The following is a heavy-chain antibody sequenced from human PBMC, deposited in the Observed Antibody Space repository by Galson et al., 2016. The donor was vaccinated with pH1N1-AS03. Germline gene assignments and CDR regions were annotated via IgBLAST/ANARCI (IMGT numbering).Heavy chain of an antibody. CDR3: ARAAAGTASLV. Sequence: ASGYTFTSYGISWVRQAPGQGLEWMGWINPYHGNTNYAQKLQGRVTMTTDTSTSTAYMELRSLRSDDTAVYYCARAAAGTASLVWGQGTRVTVSS. CDR2: INPYHGNT. J-gene: IGHJ4*02. CDR1: GYTFTSYG. V-gene: IGHV1-18*04. D-gene: IGHD6-13*01.